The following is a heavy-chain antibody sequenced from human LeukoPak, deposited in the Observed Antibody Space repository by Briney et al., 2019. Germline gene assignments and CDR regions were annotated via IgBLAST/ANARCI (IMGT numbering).Heavy chain of an antibody. CDR2: ISERGGST. Sequence: PGGSLGLSCVVSGISLSNYAMTWVRQAPGKGLEWVPYISERGGSTTYADSVKGRFTISRDTSLNTLYLQMNNLRAEDTAVYFCAKRGVVIRGLLVIGYHQEAYHYDFWGQGVLVTVSS. J-gene: IGHJ4*02. V-gene: IGHV3-23*01. CDR3: AKRGVVIRGLLVIGYHQEAYHYDF. CDR1: GISLSNYA. D-gene: IGHD3-10*01.